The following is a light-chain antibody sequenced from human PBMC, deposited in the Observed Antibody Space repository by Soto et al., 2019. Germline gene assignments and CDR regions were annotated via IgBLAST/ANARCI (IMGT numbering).Light chain of an antibody. V-gene: IGLV1-47*01. J-gene: IGLJ3*02. CDR2: RND. CDR1: RSNVGRHD. Sequence: QSVLTQPPSASGTPGQRVTISCSGSRSNVGRHDVNWYRHVPGTAPKLLVYRNDQRPSGVPDRFSGSKSGTSASLAISGLRAEDEADYCCAAWDDGLSAWVFGEGTKLTVL. CDR3: AAWDDGLSAWV.